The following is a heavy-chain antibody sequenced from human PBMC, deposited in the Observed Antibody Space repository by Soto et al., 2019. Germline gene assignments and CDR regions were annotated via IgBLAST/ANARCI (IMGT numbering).Heavy chain of an antibody. CDR2: IWYDGSNK. CDR1: GFTFSSYG. CDR3: AREYSSSWGAYGMDV. V-gene: IGHV3-33*01. D-gene: IGHD6-13*01. Sequence: QVQLVESGGGVVQPGRSLRLSCAASGFTFSSYGMHWVRQAPGKGLEWGAVIWYDGSNKYYADSVKGRFTISRDNSKNTLYLQMNSLRAEDTAVYYCAREYSSSWGAYGMDVWGQGTTVTVSS. J-gene: IGHJ6*02.